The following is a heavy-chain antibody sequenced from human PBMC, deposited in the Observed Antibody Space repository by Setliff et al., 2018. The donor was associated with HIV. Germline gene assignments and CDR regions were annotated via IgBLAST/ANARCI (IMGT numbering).Heavy chain of an antibody. CDR2: INAGNGDT. CDR1: GCTFTNYA. J-gene: IGHJ4*02. D-gene: IGHD3-9*01. V-gene: IGHV1-3*01. Sequence: ASVKVSCKASGCTFTNYAIHWVRQAPGQRLEWMGWINAGNGDTQYSQNFQGRVAITRDTSANIAYMDPVDTATYYCARMRYFDWIMIDYWGQGTLVTVS. CDR3: FDWIMIDY.